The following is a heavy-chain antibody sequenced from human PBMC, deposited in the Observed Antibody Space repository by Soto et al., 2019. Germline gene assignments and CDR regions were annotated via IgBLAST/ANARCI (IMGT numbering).Heavy chain of an antibody. J-gene: IGHJ3*02. CDR3: ARLVYSSSWQYHEAVDM. Sequence: PSETLSLTCTVSGGSIATRDHYWSWVRQHPGKGLEWIGYIHYSGSAYYKPSLKSRATISVDTSQNQLTLTLGSVTDADSAVYYWARLVYSSSWQYHEAVDMWGKGTRVT. CDR1: GGSIATRDHY. V-gene: IGHV4-31*03. D-gene: IGHD6-13*01. CDR2: IHYSGSA.